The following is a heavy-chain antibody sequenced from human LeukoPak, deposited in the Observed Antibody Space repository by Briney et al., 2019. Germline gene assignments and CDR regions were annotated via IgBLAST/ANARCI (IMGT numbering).Heavy chain of an antibody. V-gene: IGHV3-33*06. Sequence: GGSLRLSCAASGFTFSSYGMHWVRQAPGKGLEWVAVIWYDGSNKYYADSVKGRFTISRDNSKNTLYLQMNSLRAEDTAVYYCAKEIAVAGTSDYWGQGTLVTVSS. CDR1: GFTFSSYG. D-gene: IGHD6-19*01. J-gene: IGHJ4*02. CDR3: AKEIAVAGTSDY. CDR2: IWYDGSNK.